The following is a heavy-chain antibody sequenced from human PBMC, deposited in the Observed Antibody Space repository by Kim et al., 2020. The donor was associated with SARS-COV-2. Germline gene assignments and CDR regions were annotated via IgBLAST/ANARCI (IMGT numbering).Heavy chain of an antibody. V-gene: IGHV3-15*01. Sequence: GGSLRLSCAASAFTLNNVWMNWVRQPPGKGLEWLGVIKNKPTGGTTHFAALVEGRFTISKDDSKNMLYLQINSLKTEDTAMYYCTTFNRQDAFHAWGRG. CDR2: IKNKPTGGTT. CDR3: TTFNRQDAFHA. CDR1: AFTLNNVW. J-gene: IGHJ3*01.